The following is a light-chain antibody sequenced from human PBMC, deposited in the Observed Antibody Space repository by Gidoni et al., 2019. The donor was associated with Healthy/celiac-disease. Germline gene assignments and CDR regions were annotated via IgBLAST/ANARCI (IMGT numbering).Light chain of an antibody. CDR3: QQYNSYSPFT. CDR1: QSISSW. V-gene: IGKV1-5*03. CDR2: KAS. J-gene: IGKJ3*01. Sequence: DIQMTQSPSTLSASVGDRVTITCRASQSISSWLAWYQQKPGKAPKLLIYKASSLESGVPSRFSGSGSGTEFTLTISSRQPDDFATYYCQQYNSYSPFTFXAXTKVDIK.